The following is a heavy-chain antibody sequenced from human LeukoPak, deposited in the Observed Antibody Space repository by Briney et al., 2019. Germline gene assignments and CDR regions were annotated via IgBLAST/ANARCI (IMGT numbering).Heavy chain of an antibody. V-gene: IGHV5-51*01. CDR1: GYSFTSYW. Sequence: GESLKISCKGSGYSFTSYWIGWVRQMPGKGLEWMGIIYPGDSDTRYSPSFQGQVTISADKSISTAYLQWSSLKASDTAMYYCARLPWDYYDSSGYYYFDYWGQGTLVTVSS. D-gene: IGHD3-22*01. J-gene: IGHJ4*02. CDR3: ARLPWDYYDSSGYYYFDY. CDR2: IYPGDSDT.